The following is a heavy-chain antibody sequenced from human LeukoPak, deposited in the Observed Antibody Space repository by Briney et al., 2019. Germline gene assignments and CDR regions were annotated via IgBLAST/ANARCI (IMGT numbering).Heavy chain of an antibody. V-gene: IGHV4-4*08. D-gene: IGHD2-2*01. CDR3: ASQMSGTSVSY. Sequence: PSETLSLTCTVSGDSISRYYWGWIRQPPGKGLEWIGYINNSGGTSYNPSLKSRVTISLDTSKNQFSLKLNSVTTTDTAVYYCASQMSGTSVSYWGQGTLVTVSS. CDR2: INNSGGT. J-gene: IGHJ4*02. CDR1: GDSISRYY.